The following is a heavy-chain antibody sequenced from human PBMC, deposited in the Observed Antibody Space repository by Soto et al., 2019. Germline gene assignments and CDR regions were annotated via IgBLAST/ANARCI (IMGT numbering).Heavy chain of an antibody. CDR3: AKEQFWGGGSTSSYLGS. D-gene: IGHD3-16*01. V-gene: IGHV3-9*01. CDR1: GFTFDDYA. CDR2: ISWNSGSI. Sequence: EVQLVESGGGLVQPGRSLRLSCAASGFTFDDYAMHWVRQAPGKGLEWVSGISWNSGSIGYADSVKGRSTISRANGKSSVHLQLSSLRADATAYYCWAKEQFWGGGSTSSYLGSWGQGTLSTVS. J-gene: IGHJ4*02.